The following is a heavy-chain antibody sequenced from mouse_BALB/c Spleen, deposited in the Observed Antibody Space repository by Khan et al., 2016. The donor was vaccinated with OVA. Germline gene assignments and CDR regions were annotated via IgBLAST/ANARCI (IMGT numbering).Heavy chain of an antibody. D-gene: IGHD1-2*01. CDR3: ARGGGTAAFVY. CDR2: ISDLAYTI. CDR1: GFTFSDYG. Sequence: EVELVESGGGLVQPGGSRKLSCAASGFTFSDYGMAWVRQAPGKGPEWVAFISDLAYTIYYADTVTGRFTISRENAKTTLYLEMRSLRSEDTAMYYCARGGGTAAFVYWGLGTLVTVSA. J-gene: IGHJ3*01. V-gene: IGHV5-15*02.